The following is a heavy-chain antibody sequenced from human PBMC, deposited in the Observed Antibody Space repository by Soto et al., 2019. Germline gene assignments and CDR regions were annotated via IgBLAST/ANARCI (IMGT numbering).Heavy chain of an antibody. CDR2: INPNSGGT. D-gene: IGHD3-22*01. CDR1: GYTFTGYY. Sequence: QVQLVQSGAEVKKPGASVKVSCKASGYTFTGYYMHWVRQAPGQGLEWMGWINPNSGGTNYAQKFQGRVTMTRDTSISTAYMELSRLRSDDTAVYYCARDDGSGYKIYYFDYWGQGTLVTVSS. CDR3: ARDDGSGYKIYYFDY. V-gene: IGHV1-2*02. J-gene: IGHJ4*02.